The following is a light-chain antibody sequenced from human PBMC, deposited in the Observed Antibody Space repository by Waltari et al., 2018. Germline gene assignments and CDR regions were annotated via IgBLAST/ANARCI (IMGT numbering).Light chain of an antibody. Sequence: SSELTQDPAVSVAMGQTVRITRQGDSLRSYYASWYQQRPGQAPRLVMYDKNNRPSGVPDRFSGSSSHNTASLTITGAQAEDEASYYCHSRDASGVGGSFGGGTKLTVL. J-gene: IGLJ2*01. V-gene: IGLV3-19*01. CDR1: SLRSYY. CDR2: DKN. CDR3: HSRDASGVGGS.